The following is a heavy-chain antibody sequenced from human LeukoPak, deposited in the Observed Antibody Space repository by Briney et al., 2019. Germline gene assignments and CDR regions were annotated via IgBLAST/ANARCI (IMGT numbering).Heavy chain of an antibody. CDR1: GYSISSGYY. V-gene: IGHV4-38-2*02. D-gene: IGHD3-22*01. CDR2: IYHSGST. J-gene: IGHJ4*02. Sequence: SETLSLTCTVSGYSISSGYYWGWIRQPLGKGLEWIGSIYHSGSTYYNPSLKSRVTISVDTSKNQFSLRLNSVTAADAAVYYCARPPHYYDTSGYSVWGQGTLVTVSS. CDR3: ARPPHYYDTSGYSV.